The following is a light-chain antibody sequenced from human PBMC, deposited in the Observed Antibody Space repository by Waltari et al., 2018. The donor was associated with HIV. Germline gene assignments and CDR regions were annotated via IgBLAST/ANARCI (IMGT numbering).Light chain of an antibody. J-gene: IGKJ4*01. Sequence: EVVLTQSPGTLSLSPGERATLSCRASQSVSSSYLAWYQQKPGQAPRLLIYGASSRASDIPDRFSGSGSGTDFTLTISRLEPEDFAVYYCQQYNFWPPLTFGGGPRWRSN. CDR2: GAS. CDR1: QSVSSSY. V-gene: IGKV3-20*01. CDR3: QQYNFWPPLT.